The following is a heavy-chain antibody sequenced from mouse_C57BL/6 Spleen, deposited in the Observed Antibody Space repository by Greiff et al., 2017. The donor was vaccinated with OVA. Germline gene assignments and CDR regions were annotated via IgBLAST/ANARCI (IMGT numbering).Heavy chain of an antibody. CDR3: ARGGPNWAWFAY. V-gene: IGHV3-1*01. CDR1: GYSITSGYD. D-gene: IGHD4-1*01. J-gene: IGHJ3*01. CDR2: ISYSGST. Sequence: VQLKESGPGMVKPSQSLSLTCTVTGYSITSGYDWHWIRHFPGNKLEWMGYISYSGSTNYNPSLKSRISITHDTSKNHFFLKLNSVTTEDTATYYCARGGPNWAWFAYWGQGTLVTVSA.